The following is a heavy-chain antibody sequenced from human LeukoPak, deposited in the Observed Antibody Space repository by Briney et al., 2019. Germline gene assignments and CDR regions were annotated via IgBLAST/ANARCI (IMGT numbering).Heavy chain of an antibody. J-gene: IGHJ4*02. CDR2: IYYSGST. CDR1: GGSISSYY. D-gene: IGHD5-12*01. Sequence: SETLSLTCTVSGGSISSYYWSWIRQPPGKGLEWIGYIYYSGSTNYNPSLKSRVTISVDTSKNQFSLKLSSVTAADTAVYYCAGGYEAGVCDYWGQGTLVTVSS. V-gene: IGHV4-59*08. CDR3: AGGYEAGVCDY.